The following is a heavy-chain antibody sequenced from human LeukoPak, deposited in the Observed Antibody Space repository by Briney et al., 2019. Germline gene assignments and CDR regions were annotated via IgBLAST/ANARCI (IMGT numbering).Heavy chain of an antibody. D-gene: IGHD4-17*01. CDR2: ISGSSSYI. J-gene: IGHJ4*02. CDR3: ARGNYGDYAACFDY. Sequence: GGSLRLSCAASGFTFSSYTMNWVRQAPGKGLEWVSSISGSSSYIYYADSVKGRFTISRDNAMDSQYLQMNSLRAEDTAVYYCARGNYGDYAACFDYWGQGTLVAVSS. V-gene: IGHV3-21*01. CDR1: GFTFSSYT.